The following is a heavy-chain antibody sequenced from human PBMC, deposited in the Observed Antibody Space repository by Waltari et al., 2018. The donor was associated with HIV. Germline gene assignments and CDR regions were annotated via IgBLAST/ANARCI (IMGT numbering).Heavy chain of an antibody. CDR3: ASLLVDY. V-gene: IGHV3-21*01. CDR2: VSGSSGYL. J-gene: IGHJ4*02. Sequence: EVQLVESGGGLVKPGGSLRLSCAASGFTFSSYTMNWVRQDPGKGLEWVSSVSGSSGYLYYADSVKGRFTISRDNAKNSLYLQMNSLRAEDTAVYYCASLLVDYWGRGTLVTVSS. CDR1: GFTFSSYT. D-gene: IGHD2-15*01.